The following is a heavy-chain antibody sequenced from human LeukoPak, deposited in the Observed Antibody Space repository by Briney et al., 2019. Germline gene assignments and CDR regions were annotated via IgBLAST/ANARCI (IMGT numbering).Heavy chain of an antibody. CDR2: ISGSGTI. CDR3: SRDSGTTGEVKFDP. V-gene: IGHV4-4*07. J-gene: IGHJ5*02. Sequence: SETLSLTCTVSGGSINSYWSWIRQPAGKGLEWIGRISGSGTITYNPALQSRLSISIDTSKNQFSLKLMSVTAADTAVYYCSRDSGTTGEVKFDPWGQGTLVTVSS. CDR1: GGSINSY. D-gene: IGHD3-10*01.